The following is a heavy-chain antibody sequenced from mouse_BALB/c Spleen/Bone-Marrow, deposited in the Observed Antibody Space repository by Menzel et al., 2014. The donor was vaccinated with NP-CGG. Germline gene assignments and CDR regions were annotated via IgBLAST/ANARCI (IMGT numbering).Heavy chain of an antibody. CDR3: VRGNYGNDVDYFDF. Sequence: EVQLKESGGGLVQPGGSLKLSYAASGFTFSSYGMFWVRQTPDKRLELVANINSNGGSTYYPDSVKVRFTISRDTAKNTLYLQMSSLKSEETAMYYCVRGNYGNDVDYFDFWGQGTTLTVSS. CDR1: GFTFSSYG. D-gene: IGHD2-2*01. V-gene: IGHV5-6-3*01. J-gene: IGHJ2*01. CDR2: INSNGGST.